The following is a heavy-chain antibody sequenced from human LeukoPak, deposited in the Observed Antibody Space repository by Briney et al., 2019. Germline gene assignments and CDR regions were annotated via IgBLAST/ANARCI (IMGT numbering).Heavy chain of an antibody. Sequence: GRSLRLSCTGSGFTFRNYAIHWARQAPGKGLEWVSLISFDGSNVHYADSVKDRFTILRDNSENTVYLQMNNLRVEDTAVYYCARDQSMDYWGQGILVAVSS. CDR3: ARDQSMDY. D-gene: IGHD6-6*01. CDR1: GFTFRNYA. J-gene: IGHJ4*02. V-gene: IGHV3-30-3*01. CDR2: ISFDGSNV.